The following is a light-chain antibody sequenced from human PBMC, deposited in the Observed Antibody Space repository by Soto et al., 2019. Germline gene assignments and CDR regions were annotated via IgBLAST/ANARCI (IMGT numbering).Light chain of an antibody. V-gene: IGLV2-14*01. CDR1: SSDVGSYNY. CDR3: SSYTSGSTLYV. CDR2: ASS. Sequence: QSVLTQPASVSGSPGQSITISCTGTSSDVGSYNYVSWYQHHPGKAPRLMIYASSNRPSGVSHRFSGSRSGNTASLTISGLQAEDEADYYCSSYTSGSTLYVFGTGTRSPS. J-gene: IGLJ1*01.